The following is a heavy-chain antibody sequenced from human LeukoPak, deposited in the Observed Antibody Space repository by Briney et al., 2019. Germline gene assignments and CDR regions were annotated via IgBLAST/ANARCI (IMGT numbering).Heavy chain of an antibody. CDR2: ISSSGGIT. CDR3: ARTGGAGSPSDT. CDR1: GFIFSDYY. Sequence: RGSLRLSCAAFGFIFSDYYMTWIRQAPGKGLEWVSYISSSGGITYYADSVKGRFTISRDNAKNSLYLEMNSLRDDDTAVYFCARTGGAGSPSDTWGQGTLVTVSS. D-gene: IGHD3-10*01. V-gene: IGHV3-11*01. J-gene: IGHJ5*02.